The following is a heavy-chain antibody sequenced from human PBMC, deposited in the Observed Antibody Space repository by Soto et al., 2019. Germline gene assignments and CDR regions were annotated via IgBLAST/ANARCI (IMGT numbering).Heavy chain of an antibody. Sequence: ASVKVSCKVSGYTLTELSMHWVRQAPGKGLEWMGGFDPEDGETIYAQKFQGRVTMTEDASTDTAHMELSSLRSEDTAVYYCATDYAPAPLYFDYWGQGTLVTVSS. V-gene: IGHV1-24*01. J-gene: IGHJ4*02. CDR1: GYTLTELS. CDR2: FDPEDGET. D-gene: IGHD2-15*01. CDR3: ATDYAPAPLYFDY.